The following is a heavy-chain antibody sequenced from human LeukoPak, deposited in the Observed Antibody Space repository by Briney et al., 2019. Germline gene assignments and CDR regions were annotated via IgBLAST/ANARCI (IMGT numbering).Heavy chain of an antibody. CDR2: IYSGGST. V-gene: IGHV3-53*01. Sequence: PGGSLRLSCAASGFTVSSNYMSWVRQAPGKGLEWVSVIYSGGSTYYADSVKGRFTISRDNAKNSLYLQMNSLRAEDTAVYYCASELLGYCSSTSCRYFDYYMDVWGKGTTVTVSS. CDR1: GFTVSSNY. CDR3: ASELLGYCSSTSCRYFDYYMDV. J-gene: IGHJ6*03. D-gene: IGHD2-2*01.